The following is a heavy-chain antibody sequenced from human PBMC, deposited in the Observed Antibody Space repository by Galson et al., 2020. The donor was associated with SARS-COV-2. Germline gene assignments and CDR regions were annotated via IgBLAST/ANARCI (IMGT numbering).Heavy chain of an antibody. D-gene: IGHD4-17*01. Sequence: SETLSLTCAVYGGSFSGYYWSWIRQPPGKGLEWIGEINHSGSTNYNPSLKSRVTISVDTSKNQFSLKLSSVTAADTAVYYCARGPTVTTFYSYGSKEYYFDYWGQGTLVTVSS. CDR3: ARGPTVTTFYSYGSKEYYFDY. CDR2: INHSGST. J-gene: IGHJ4*02. CDR1: GGSFSGYY. V-gene: IGHV4-34*01.